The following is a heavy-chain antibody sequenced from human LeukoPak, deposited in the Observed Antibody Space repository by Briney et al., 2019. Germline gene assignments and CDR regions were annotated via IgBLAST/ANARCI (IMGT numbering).Heavy chain of an antibody. CDR1: GFTFSRNG. V-gene: IGHV3-23*01. CDR2: ISGSGGNT. D-gene: IGHD3-10*01. Sequence: PGGSLRLSCAASGFTFSRNGMTWVRQAPGKGLEWVSAISGSGGNTYYADSVKGRFTISRDNSKNTLYLQMNSLRAEAPAVYYCAKDHDMVRGVIITPTFDYWGQGTLVTVSS. CDR3: AKDHDMVRGVIITPTFDY. J-gene: IGHJ4*02.